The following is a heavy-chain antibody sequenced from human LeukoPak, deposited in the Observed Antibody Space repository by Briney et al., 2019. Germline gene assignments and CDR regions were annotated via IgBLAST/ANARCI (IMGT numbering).Heavy chain of an antibody. CDR1: GDSFSYFY. V-gene: IGHV4-4*07. D-gene: IGHD6-13*01. Sequence: SETLSLTCTVSGDSFSYFYWSWIRQPPGKGLEWIGRIYSSGSTTYNPSLKSRVTMSVHTSKNQFSLRLRSVTAADTAVYYCARLLFRKQQLVFEYWGQGTLVTVSS. CDR3: ARLLFRKQQLVFEY. CDR2: IYSSGST. J-gene: IGHJ4*02.